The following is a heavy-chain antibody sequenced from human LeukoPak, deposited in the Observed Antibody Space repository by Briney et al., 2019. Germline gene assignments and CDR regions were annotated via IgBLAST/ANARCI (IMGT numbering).Heavy chain of an antibody. J-gene: IGHJ4*02. CDR1: GVSFSGYY. CDR2: INHSGST. CDR3: ASSRPLGDDY. V-gene: IGHV4-34*01. Sequence: PSETLSLTCAVYGVSFSGYYWSWIRQPPGKGLEWIGEINHSGSTNYNPSLKSRVTISVDTSKNQFSLKLSSVTAADTAVYCCASSRPLGDDYWGQGTLVTVSS.